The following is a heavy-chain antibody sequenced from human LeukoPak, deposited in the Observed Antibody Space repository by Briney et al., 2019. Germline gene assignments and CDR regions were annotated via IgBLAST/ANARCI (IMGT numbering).Heavy chain of an antibody. CDR2: INIDGSRT. Sequence: GGSLRLSCAASGFIFTKSWMHWVRQAPGKGLVWVARINIDGSRTTYADSVKGRFTISRDNAKNTLYLQMNSLTVEDTAVYYCATDGDPTGITGALVWGQGTLVTVSS. V-gene: IGHV3-74*03. J-gene: IGHJ4*02. D-gene: IGHD1-14*01. CDR1: GFIFTKSW. CDR3: ATDGDPTGITGALV.